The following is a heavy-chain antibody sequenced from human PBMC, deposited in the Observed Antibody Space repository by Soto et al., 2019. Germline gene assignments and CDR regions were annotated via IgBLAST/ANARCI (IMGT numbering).Heavy chain of an antibody. D-gene: IGHD4-4*01. CDR1: GGSISSSSYY. CDR2: IYYSGST. V-gene: IGHV4-39*01. CDR3: ARQSVTTTEYYYYGMDV. J-gene: IGHJ6*02. Sequence: SETLSLTCTVSGGSISSSSYYWGWIRQPPGKGLEWIGSIYYSGSTYYNPSLKSRVTISVDTSKNQFSLKLSSVTAADTAVYYCARQSVTTTEYYYYGMDVWGQGTTVT.